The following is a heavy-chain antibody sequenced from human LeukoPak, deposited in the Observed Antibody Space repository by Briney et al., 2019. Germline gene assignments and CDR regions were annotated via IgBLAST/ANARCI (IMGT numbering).Heavy chain of an antibody. CDR3: ARDGDYDILTGSFDY. CDR2: INPNSGGT. V-gene: IGHV1-2*02. D-gene: IGHD3-9*01. CDR1: GYTFTGYY. J-gene: IGHJ4*02. Sequence: VASVKVSCKASGYTFTGYYMHWVRQAPGQGLEWMGWINPNSGGTNYAQKFQGRVTMTRDTSISTAYMELSRLRSDDTAVYYCARDGDYDILTGSFDYWGQGTLVTVSS.